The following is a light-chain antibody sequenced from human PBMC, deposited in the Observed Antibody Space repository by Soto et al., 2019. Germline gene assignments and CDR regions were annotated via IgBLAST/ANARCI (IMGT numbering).Light chain of an antibody. J-gene: IGKJ1*01. CDR3: QQYKTYPWT. CDR1: QSINSW. V-gene: IGKV1-5*03. CDR2: KAS. Sequence: DFQMTQSPSTLAASVGDRVTITCRASQSINSWLAWYQQKPGRAPKLLIYKASGLESGVPSRFSGSGSGTEFTLTISSLQPDDFATYSCQQYKTYPWTFGQGTKVEI.